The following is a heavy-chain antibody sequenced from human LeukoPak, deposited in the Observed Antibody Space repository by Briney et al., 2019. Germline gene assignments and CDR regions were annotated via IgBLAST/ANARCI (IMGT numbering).Heavy chain of an antibody. CDR3: ARVGATKDWFDP. D-gene: IGHD1-26*01. CDR1: GGSISSYY. J-gene: IGHJ5*02. CDR2: IYYSGST. Sequence: SETLSLTCTVSGGSISSYYWSWIRQPPGKGLEWIGYIYYSGSTNYNPSLKSRVTISVDTSKNQFSLRLSSVTAADTAVYYSARVGATKDWFDPWGQGTLVTVSS. V-gene: IGHV4-59*01.